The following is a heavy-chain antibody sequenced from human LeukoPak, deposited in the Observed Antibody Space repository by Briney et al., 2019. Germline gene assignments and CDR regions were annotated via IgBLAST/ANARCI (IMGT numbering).Heavy chain of an antibody. V-gene: IGHV1-18*04. J-gene: IGHJ4*02. CDR3: ARGQGFYSNYPFDY. CDR1: GYTFTGYY. D-gene: IGHD4-11*01. Sequence: ASVKVSCKASGYTFTGYYMHWVRQAPGQGLEWMGWISAYNGNTNYAQKLQGRVTMTTDTSTSTAYMELRSLRSDDTAVYYCARGQGFYSNYPFDYWGQGALVTVSS. CDR2: ISAYNGNT.